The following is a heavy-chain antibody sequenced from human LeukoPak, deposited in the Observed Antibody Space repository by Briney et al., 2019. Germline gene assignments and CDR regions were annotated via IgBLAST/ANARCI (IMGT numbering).Heavy chain of an antibody. J-gene: IGHJ6*03. CDR3: EITSCYTEGYCYYYMDV. Sequence: SVKVSCKASGGTFSRYAISWVRQAPGQGLEWMGGIIPIFGTANYAQKFQGRVTITADESTSTAYMELSSLRSEDTAVYYCEITSCYTEGYCYYYMDVWGKGTTVTVSS. CDR1: GGTFSRYA. D-gene: IGHD2-2*01. CDR2: IIPIFGTA. V-gene: IGHV1-69*13.